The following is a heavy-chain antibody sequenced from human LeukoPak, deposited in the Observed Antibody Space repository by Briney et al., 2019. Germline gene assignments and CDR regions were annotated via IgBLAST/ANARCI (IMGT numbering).Heavy chain of an antibody. CDR1: GFTLSSYG. D-gene: IGHD3-10*01. J-gene: IGHJ4*02. Sequence: GGSLRLSCAASGFTLSSYGMSWVRQAPGKGLEWVSAISGSGGSTYYADSVKGRFTISRDNSKNTLYLQMNSLRAEDTAVYYCAKGAIRWIGELFSHFPDDYWGQGTLVTVSS. V-gene: IGHV3-23*01. CDR3: AKGAIRWIGELFSHFPDDY. CDR2: ISGSGGST.